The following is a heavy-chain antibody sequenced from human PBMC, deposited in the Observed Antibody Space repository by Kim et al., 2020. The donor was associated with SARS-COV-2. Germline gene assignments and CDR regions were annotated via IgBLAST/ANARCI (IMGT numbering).Heavy chain of an antibody. J-gene: IGHJ4*02. CDR1: GGSIISSNW. CDR3: SRAQGGAFDY. Sequence: SETLSLTCAVSGGSIISSNWWSWVRQPPGKGLDWIGEIYHSGTTNYNPSLKSRVTVSVDKSKNQFSLRLSSVTAADTAVYYCSRAQGGAFDYWGQGTLVT. D-gene: IGHD1-26*01. CDR2: IYHSGTT. V-gene: IGHV4-4*02.